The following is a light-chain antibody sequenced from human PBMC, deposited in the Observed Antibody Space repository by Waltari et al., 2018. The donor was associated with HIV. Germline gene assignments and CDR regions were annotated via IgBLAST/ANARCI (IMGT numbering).Light chain of an antibody. J-gene: IGLJ3*02. CDR1: NSNIENNY. Sequence: QSVLTQPPSVSAAPGQKVTISCSGSNSNIENNYVSWYQQLPGTAPKLLIYDKEKRPSGIPDRFSGSKAGTSATLGITGLQTGDEADYYCGAWDSSLGAGVFGGETKLTVL. CDR3: GAWDSSLGAGV. V-gene: IGLV1-51*01. CDR2: DKE.